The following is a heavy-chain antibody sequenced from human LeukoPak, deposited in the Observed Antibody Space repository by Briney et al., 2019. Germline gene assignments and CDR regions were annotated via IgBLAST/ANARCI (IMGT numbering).Heavy chain of an antibody. D-gene: IGHD5-12*01. CDR3: ARGTGYQRGLFDP. V-gene: IGHV5-51*01. CDR2: IYPRDSDT. J-gene: IGHJ5*02. Sequence: GESLKISCKGYGYSFTNYWIGWVRQMPGKGLEWMGIIYPRDSDTRYSPSFQGQVIISADKSISTAYLQWSSLKASDTAMYYCARGTGYQRGLFDPWGQGTLVTVSS. CDR1: GYSFTNYW.